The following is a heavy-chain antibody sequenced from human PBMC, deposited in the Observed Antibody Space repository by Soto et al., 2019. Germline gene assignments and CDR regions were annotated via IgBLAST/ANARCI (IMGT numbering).Heavy chain of an antibody. CDR2: INPNSGGT. J-gene: IGHJ4*02. D-gene: IGHD3-10*01. V-gene: IGHV1-2*04. Sequence: QVQLVQSGAEVKKPGASVKVSCKASGYTFTGYYMHWVRQAPGQGLEWMGWINPNSGGTNYAQKFQGWVTMTRDTSISTAYMELSRLRSDDTAVYYCARDRHYGSGSPVVDYWGQGTLVTVSS. CDR3: ARDRHYGSGSPVVDY. CDR1: GYTFTGYY.